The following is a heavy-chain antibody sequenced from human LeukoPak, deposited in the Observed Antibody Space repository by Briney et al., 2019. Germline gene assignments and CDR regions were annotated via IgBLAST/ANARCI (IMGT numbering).Heavy chain of an antibody. J-gene: IGHJ4*02. D-gene: IGHD3-9*01. CDR1: GFTFSSYA. V-gene: IGHV3-23*01. CDR3: ARQYYDILTGPVDY. CDR2: ISGSGGST. Sequence: PGGSLRLSCAASGFTFSSYAMSWVRQAPGKGLEWASAISGSGGSTYYADSVKGRFTISRDNSKNTLYLQMNSLRAEDTAVYYCARQYYDILTGPVDYWGQGTLVTVSS.